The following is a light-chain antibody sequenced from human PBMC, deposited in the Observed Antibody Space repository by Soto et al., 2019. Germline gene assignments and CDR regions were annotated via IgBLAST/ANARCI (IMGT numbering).Light chain of an antibody. J-gene: IGLJ1*01. CDR2: SNN. CDR1: GSNIGTTT. V-gene: IGLV1-44*01. Sequence: QSVLTQPPSASGTPGQRVTISCSGSGSNIGTTTVNWYQHLPGTAPKLLIYSNNQRPSGVPDRFSGSKSGTSASLAISGLQSDDEAHYYCAAWDDSLSGLYVFGTGTKVTVL. CDR3: AAWDDSLSGLYV.